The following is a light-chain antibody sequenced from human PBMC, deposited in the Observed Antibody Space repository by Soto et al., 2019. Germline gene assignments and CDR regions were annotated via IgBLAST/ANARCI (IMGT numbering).Light chain of an antibody. CDR2: GAS. J-gene: IGKJ2*01. CDR3: QQYNNWAPMYT. V-gene: IGKV3-15*01. CDR1: QSVSSK. Sequence: EIVMTQSPATLSVSPGERATLSCRASQSVSSKLAWYQQKPGQAPSLLIYGASTRATGIPARFSGSGSETEFTLTNSSRQSEDFAVYYCQQYNNWAPMYTFGQGPNVDIK.